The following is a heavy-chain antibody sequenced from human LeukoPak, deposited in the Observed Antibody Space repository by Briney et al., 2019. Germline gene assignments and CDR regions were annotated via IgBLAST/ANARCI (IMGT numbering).Heavy chain of an antibody. V-gene: IGHV3-64*01. CDR3: ARDQWELREMKWGYFDY. J-gene: IGHJ4*02. Sequence: GGSLRLSCAASGLTFSSYAMQWVRQAPGKGLEYVSSISSNGGNTYYANSVKGRFTISRDNSKNTLYLQMGSLRAEDMAVYYGARDQWELREMKWGYFDYWGQGTLVTVSS. D-gene: IGHD1-26*01. CDR2: ISSNGGNT. CDR1: GLTFSSYA.